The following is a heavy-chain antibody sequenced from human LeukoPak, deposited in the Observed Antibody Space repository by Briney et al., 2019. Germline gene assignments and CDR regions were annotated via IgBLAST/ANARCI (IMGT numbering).Heavy chain of an antibody. D-gene: IGHD3-10*01. CDR2: ISGSGGST. Sequence: GGSLRLSCAASGFTFTSFAMSWVRKAPGKGLEGVSAISGSGGSTYYADSVKGRFTISRDNSKNTLYLQMNSLRAEDTAVYYCAKVAPAYYYGSGSYLSTDYWGQGTLVTVSS. V-gene: IGHV3-23*01. J-gene: IGHJ4*02. CDR1: GFTFTSFA. CDR3: AKVAPAYYYGSGSYLSTDY.